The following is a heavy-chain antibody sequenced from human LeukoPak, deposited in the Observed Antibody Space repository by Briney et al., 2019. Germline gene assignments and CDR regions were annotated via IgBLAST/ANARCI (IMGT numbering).Heavy chain of an antibody. V-gene: IGHV4-34*01. J-gene: IGHJ5*02. D-gene: IGHD3-10*01. CDR3: ARGGYYGSGNDFRFDP. Sequence: SETLSLTCGVHGEFFSGYYWSWIRQPPGKGLERIGDINHSATTKYNPSLKSRVTISLDTSKNQFSLKLSSVTAADTAVYYCARGGYYGSGNDFRFDPWGQGTLVTVSS. CDR2: INHSATT. CDR1: GEFFSGYY.